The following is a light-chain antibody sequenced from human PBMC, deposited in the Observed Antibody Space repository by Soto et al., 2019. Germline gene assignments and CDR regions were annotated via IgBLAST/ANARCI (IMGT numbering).Light chain of an antibody. CDR1: QSVSSY. V-gene: IGKV3-11*01. CDR2: DAS. Sequence: EIVLTQSPATLSLSPGERATLSCRASQSVSSYLAWYQQKPGQAPRRLIYDASNRATGSPARFSGSGSGTDFTLPISSLEPEDFAVYYCQQRSNWPITFGQGTRLEIK. J-gene: IGKJ5*01. CDR3: QQRSNWPIT.